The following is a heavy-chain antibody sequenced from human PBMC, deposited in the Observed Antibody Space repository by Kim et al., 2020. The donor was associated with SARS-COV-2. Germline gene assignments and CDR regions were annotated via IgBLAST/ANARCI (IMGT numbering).Heavy chain of an antibody. CDR2: ISAYNGNT. J-gene: IGHJ4*02. CDR1: GYTFTSYG. D-gene: IGHD6-19*01. CDR3: ARYSSGWLGDYFDY. V-gene: IGHV1-18*01. Sequence: ASVKVSCKASGYTFTSYGIRWVRQAPGQGLEWMGWISAYNGNTNYAQKLQGRVTMTTDTSTNTAYMELRSLRSDDTAVYYCARYSSGWLGDYFDYWGQGNLVTVSS.